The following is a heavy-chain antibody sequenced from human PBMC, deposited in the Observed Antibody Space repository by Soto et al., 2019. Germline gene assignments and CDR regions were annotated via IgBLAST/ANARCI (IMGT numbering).Heavy chain of an antibody. D-gene: IGHD1-26*01. CDR3: EREVVPPATSDAFDI. J-gene: IGHJ3*02. Sequence: SETLSLTCTVSGGSISSNNYFWSWIRQHPGKGLEWIGYISYTGSAYYSPSLESRVTISVDTSKNQFSLRLNSVTAADTAMYYCEREVVPPATSDAFDIWGQGTMVTVSS. CDR1: GGSISSNNYF. CDR2: ISYTGSA. V-gene: IGHV4-31*03.